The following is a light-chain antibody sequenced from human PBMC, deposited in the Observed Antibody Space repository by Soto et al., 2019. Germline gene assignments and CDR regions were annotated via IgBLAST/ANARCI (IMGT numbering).Light chain of an antibody. CDR1: QSVSSS. CDR3: KQRTNWPPCT. J-gene: IGKJ1*01. V-gene: IGKV3-11*01. CDR2: DAS. Sequence: EIVLTQSPATLSLSPGERATLSCRASQSVSSSLAWYQQKPGQAPRLLIYDASNRATGISARFSGSGSGTDFTLTISSLEPEDFAVYYCKQRTNWPPCTFGQGTKVEIK.